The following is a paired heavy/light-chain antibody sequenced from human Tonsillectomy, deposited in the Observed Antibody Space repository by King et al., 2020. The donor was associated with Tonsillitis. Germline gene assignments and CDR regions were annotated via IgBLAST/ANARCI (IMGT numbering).Light chain of an antibody. J-gene: IGKJ1*01. CDR1: QRISSY. V-gene: IGKV1-39*01. CDR3: QQTFSSPWT. Sequence: DIQMTQSPSSLSASVGDRVTITCRASQRISSYLNWYQQKPGKAPNLLIYATSTLQSGVPSRFSGSGSGTDFTLTISSLQPEDFATYYCQQTFSSPWTFGQGTKVEIK. CDR2: ATS.
Heavy chain of an antibody. CDR3: AKDLVEYGSSFSFDF. J-gene: IGHJ4*02. Sequence: EVQLLESGGGLVQPGGSLRLSCTASGFTFSNYAMNWVRQAPGKGLEWVSAIYGGGGSTYYADSVKGRFTISRDNSKNTLYLQMNSLRAEDTAVYYCAKDLVEYGSSFSFDFWGQGTLVTVSS. V-gene: IGHV3-23*01. D-gene: IGHD6-6*01. CDR1: GFTFSNYA. CDR2: IYGGGGST.